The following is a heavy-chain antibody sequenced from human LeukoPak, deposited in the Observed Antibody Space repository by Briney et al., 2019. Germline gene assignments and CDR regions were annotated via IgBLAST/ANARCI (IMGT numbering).Heavy chain of an antibody. V-gene: IGHV3-21*01. CDR1: GFTFSSYS. J-gene: IGHJ6*02. CDR3: ARVRDIVVVPSPFDYYYGMDA. D-gene: IGHD2-2*01. Sequence: GGSLRLSCAASGFTFSSYSMNWVRQAPGKGLEWVSSISSSSSYIYYADSVKGRFTISRDNAKNSLYLQMNSLRAEDTAVYYCARVRDIVVVPSPFDYYYGMDAWGQGTTVTVSS. CDR2: ISSSSSYI.